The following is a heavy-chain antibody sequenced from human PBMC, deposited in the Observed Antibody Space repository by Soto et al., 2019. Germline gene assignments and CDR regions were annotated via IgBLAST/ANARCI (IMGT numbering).Heavy chain of an antibody. CDR2: IYYSGST. J-gene: IGHJ6*03. Sequence: SETLSLTCTVSGGSISSGGYYWSWIRQHPGKGLEWIGYIYYSGSTYYNPSLKSRVTISVDTSKNQFSLKLSSVTAADTAVYYCARDGLRTGYCSGGSCSSEERGRDYYYYYMDVWGKGTTVTVSS. D-gene: IGHD2-15*01. CDR3: ARDGLRTGYCSGGSCSSEERGRDYYYYYMDV. V-gene: IGHV4-31*03. CDR1: GGSISSGGYY.